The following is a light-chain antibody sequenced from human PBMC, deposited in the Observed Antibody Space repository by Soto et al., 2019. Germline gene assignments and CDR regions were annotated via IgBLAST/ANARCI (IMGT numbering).Light chain of an antibody. Sequence: QSALTQPASVSGSPGQSITISCTGTSSDVGGYNYVSWFQQHPGKAPKLIIYDVNNRPSGVSNRFSGSKSGTTASLTISGLQAEDEAEYFCISYTGANTLVVFGGGTKLTVL. CDR3: ISYTGANTLVV. CDR1: SSDVGGYNY. J-gene: IGLJ2*01. CDR2: DVN. V-gene: IGLV2-14*01.